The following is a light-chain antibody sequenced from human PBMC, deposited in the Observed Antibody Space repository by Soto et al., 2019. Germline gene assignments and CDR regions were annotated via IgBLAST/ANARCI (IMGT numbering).Light chain of an antibody. CDR1: SSVVGGYNY. J-gene: IGLJ1*01. V-gene: IGLV2-14*01. Sequence: SVLTQPASVSGSPGQSITISCSGTSSVVGGYNYVSWYQQNPGTAPKLLIYDVSNRPSGVSHRFSGSKSGNTASLTISGLQAGDEADYYCSSYRSSRTYVFGTGTKVTVL. CDR3: SSYRSSRTYV. CDR2: DVS.